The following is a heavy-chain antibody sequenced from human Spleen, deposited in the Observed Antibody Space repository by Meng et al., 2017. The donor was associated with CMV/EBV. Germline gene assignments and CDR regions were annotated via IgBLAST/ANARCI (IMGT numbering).Heavy chain of an antibody. CDR2: INWNGGST. J-gene: IGHJ6*02. V-gene: IGHV3-20*04. CDR3: ARDVLEWLGMDV. CDR1: GLSFDDYG. Sequence: GGSLRLSCAASGLSFDDYGMSWVRQAPGKGLEWVSGINWNGGSTAYADSVKGRFTISRDNAKNSLYLQMNSLRAEDTALYYCARDVLEWLGMDVWGQGTTVTVSS. D-gene: IGHD3-3*01.